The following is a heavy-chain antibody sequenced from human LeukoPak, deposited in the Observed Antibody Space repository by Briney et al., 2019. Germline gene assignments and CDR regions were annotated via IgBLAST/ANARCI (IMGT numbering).Heavy chain of an antibody. CDR3: VRDGGTDWYDP. D-gene: IGHD3-16*01. V-gene: IGHV3-7*01. CDR1: GFSVSDYW. CDR2: IKQDGSEK. J-gene: IGHJ5*02. Sequence: PGGSLRLSCAASGFSVSDYWMTWVRQAPGKGLEWVANIKQDGSEKTYVDSVKGRFTIPRDNAKNSLYLQMNSLRVEDTAMYYCVRDGGTDWYDPWGQGTLVTVSS.